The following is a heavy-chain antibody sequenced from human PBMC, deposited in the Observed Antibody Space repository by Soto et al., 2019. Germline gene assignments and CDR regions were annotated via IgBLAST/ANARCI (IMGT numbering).Heavy chain of an antibody. J-gene: IGHJ4*02. D-gene: IGHD3-22*01. Sequence: SETLSLTCAVYGGSFSGYYWSWIRQPPGKGLEWIGEINHSGSTNYNPSLKSRVTISVDTSKNQFSLKLSSVTAADTAVYYCARAHYYDSSGYPPSDHYWGQGTLVTVSS. CDR3: ARAHYYDSSGYPPSDHY. CDR1: GGSFSGYY. CDR2: INHSGST. V-gene: IGHV4-34*01.